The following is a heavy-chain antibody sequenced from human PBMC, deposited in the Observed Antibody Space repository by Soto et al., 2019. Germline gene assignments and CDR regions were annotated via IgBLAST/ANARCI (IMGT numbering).Heavy chain of an antibody. D-gene: IGHD3-9*01. CDR1: GGSISSSNW. CDR2: IYRGGST. J-gene: IGHJ5*02. V-gene: IGHV4-4*02. CDR3: ARHRPLAYFDWSLEIDP. Sequence: PSETLSLTCAVSGGSISSSNWWGWVRQPPGKGLEGMGEIYRGGSTNDNPSLKRRVTISVDTSKNQFSLQLSSVTAADTAVYYCARHRPLAYFDWSLEIDPWGQGTLVTVSS.